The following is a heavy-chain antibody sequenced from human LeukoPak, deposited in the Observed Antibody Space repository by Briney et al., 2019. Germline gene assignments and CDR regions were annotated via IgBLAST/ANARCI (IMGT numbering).Heavy chain of an antibody. D-gene: IGHD6-13*01. J-gene: IGHJ6*02. Sequence: PSETLSLTCAVYGGSFSGYYWSWIRQPPGKGLEWIGEINHSGSTNYNPSPKSRVTISVDTSKNQFSLKLSSVTAADTAVYYCARFLRHPAAAGTKVYYYYYYGMDVWGQGTTVTVSS. CDR2: INHSGST. CDR3: ARFLRHPAAAGTKVYYYYYYGMDV. CDR1: GGSFSGYY. V-gene: IGHV4-34*01.